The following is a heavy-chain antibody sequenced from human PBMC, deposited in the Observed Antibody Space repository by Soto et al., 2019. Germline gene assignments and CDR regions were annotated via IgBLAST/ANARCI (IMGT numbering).Heavy chain of an antibody. CDR2: ITWNSDKR. CDR1: GFSLDDYT. J-gene: IGHJ6*02. CDR3: AEGVRRTWDEMDV. V-gene: IGHV3-9*01. Sequence: EVQLVESGGDLLQPGGSLRLSCAGFGFSLDDYTMHWVRQAPGKGLEWVSGITWNSDKRAYAASVRGRFTVSKYSAKNSLELEMNSLRIEDTSLYYCAEGVRRTWDEMDVWGQGTAVIASS. D-gene: IGHD1-26*01.